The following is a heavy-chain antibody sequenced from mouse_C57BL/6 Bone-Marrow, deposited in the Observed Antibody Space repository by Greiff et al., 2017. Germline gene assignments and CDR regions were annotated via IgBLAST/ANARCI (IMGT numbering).Heavy chain of an antibody. CDR3: ARRDYYGSSYRGAY. D-gene: IGHD1-1*01. J-gene: IGHJ3*01. Sequence: EVQLQQSGPELVKPGASVKISCKASGYTFTDYYMNWVKQSHGKSLEWIGDINPNNGGTSYNQKFKGKATLTVDKSSSTAYMELRSLTSEDSAVYYCARRDYYGSSYRGAYWGQGTLVTVSA. CDR1: GYTFTDYY. V-gene: IGHV1-26*01. CDR2: INPNNGGT.